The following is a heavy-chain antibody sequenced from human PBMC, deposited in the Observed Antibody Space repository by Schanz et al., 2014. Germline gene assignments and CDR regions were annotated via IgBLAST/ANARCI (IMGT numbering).Heavy chain of an antibody. CDR3: ARVALPGYSSPRDAFDI. CDR2: IKEDGSVK. D-gene: IGHD5-18*01. J-gene: IGHJ3*02. CDR1: TFTFSSDW. Sequence: EVQLLESGGGLVQPGGSLRLSCAASTFTFSSDWMSWVRQAPGKGLEWVANIKEDGSVKDYVDSVKGRFTISRDNAKNSLYLQMNGLRAEDTAVYYCARVALPGYSSPRDAFDIWGQGTMVTVSS. V-gene: IGHV3-7*02.